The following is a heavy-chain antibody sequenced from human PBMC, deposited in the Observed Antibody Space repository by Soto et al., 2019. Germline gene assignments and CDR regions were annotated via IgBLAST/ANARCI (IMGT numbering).Heavy chain of an antibody. CDR2: ISSSGGSR. CDR1: GFNFNTFA. Sequence: EEQVSESGGGFVQPGGSLRLSYAASGFNFNTFAMSWIRQAPGKGLEWVSHISSSGGSRDYADSVRGRFTISRDNSKNVLFLQMNSLRADDTATYYCAKDPPSPWTANWVDPWGKGTLVTVSS. V-gene: IGHV3-23*01. CDR3: AKDPPSPWTANWVDP. J-gene: IGHJ5*02. D-gene: IGHD1-1*01.